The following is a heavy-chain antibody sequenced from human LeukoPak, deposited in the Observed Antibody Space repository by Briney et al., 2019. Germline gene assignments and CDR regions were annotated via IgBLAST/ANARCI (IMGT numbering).Heavy chain of an antibody. D-gene: IGHD2-2*01. CDR1: GFTFSSYA. J-gene: IGHJ5*02. V-gene: IGHV3-23*01. Sequence: GGSLRLSCAASGFTFSSYAMSWVRQAPGKGLEWVSAISGSGGSTYYADSVKGRFTISRDNSKNTLYLQMNSLRAEDTAVYYCARRYCSSTSCYFSNWFNPWGQGTLVTVSS. CDR3: ARRYCSSTSCYFSNWFNP. CDR2: ISGSGGST.